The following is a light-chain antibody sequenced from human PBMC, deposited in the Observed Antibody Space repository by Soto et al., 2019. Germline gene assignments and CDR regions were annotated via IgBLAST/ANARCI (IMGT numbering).Light chain of an antibody. J-gene: IGLJ1*01. CDR1: SSDVGGFNY. CDR3: SAYTVSRTYV. V-gene: IGLV2-14*01. CDR2: EVS. Sequence: QSALTQPASVSGPPGQSITISCTGTSSDVGGFNYVSWYQQHPGKAPKLLIYEVSNRPSAVSNRFSGSKSGNTASLTISGLQGEDEADYYCSAYTVSRTYVFGTGTKVTVL.